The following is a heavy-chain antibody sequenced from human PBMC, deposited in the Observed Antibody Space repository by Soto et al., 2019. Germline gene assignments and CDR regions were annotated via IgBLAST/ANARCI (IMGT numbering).Heavy chain of an antibody. CDR3: PRHYYSSGLSNWFDP. CDR1: GGSISSYY. CDR2: IYYSGST. V-gene: IGHV4-59*01. J-gene: IGHJ5*01. Sequence: SETLSLTCTVSGGSISSYYWSWIRQPPGKGLEWIGFIYYSGSTNYNPSLKSRVTISVDTSKNQFSLKLSSVTAADTAVYYCPRHYYSSGLSNWFDPWGQGTMVTVSS. D-gene: IGHD3-22*01.